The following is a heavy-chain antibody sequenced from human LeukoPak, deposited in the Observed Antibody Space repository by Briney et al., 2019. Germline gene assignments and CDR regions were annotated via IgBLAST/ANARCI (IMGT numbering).Heavy chain of an antibody. V-gene: IGHV1-2*02. CDR2: INPNSGGT. Sequence: ASVKVSCKTSGYTFTGSSIHWVRQAPGQGLEWMGWINPNSGGTSNLQKFQGRVAMTRDTSINTAYMELSRLRSDETALYYCARGLAGDYFDYWGQGTLVTVSS. CDR1: GYTFTGSS. J-gene: IGHJ4*02. D-gene: IGHD6-19*01. CDR3: ARGLAGDYFDY.